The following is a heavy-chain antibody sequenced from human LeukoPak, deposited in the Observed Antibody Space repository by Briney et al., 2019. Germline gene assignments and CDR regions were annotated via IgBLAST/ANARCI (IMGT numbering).Heavy chain of an antibody. D-gene: IGHD6-6*01. J-gene: IGHJ4*02. CDR1: GFTFSSYG. Sequence: PPGGSLRLSCAASGFTFSSYGMHWVRQAPGKGLEWVAVISYDGSNKYYADSVKGRFTISRDNAKNSLYLQMNSLRAEDTAVYYCAKGLSSIAARYFDYWGQGTLVTVSS. CDR2: ISYDGSNK. CDR3: AKGLSSIAARYFDY. V-gene: IGHV3-30*18.